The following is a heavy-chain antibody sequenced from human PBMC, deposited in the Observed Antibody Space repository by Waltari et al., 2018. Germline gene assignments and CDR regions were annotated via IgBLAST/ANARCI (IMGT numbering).Heavy chain of an antibody. CDR1: GFTFSSYA. J-gene: IGHJ4*02. Sequence: EVQLVESGGGLVQPGGSLRRSCAASGFTFSSYAMTWVRQAPGEGLEWVSGISGSGGIKYYADSVKGRFSIARDSSKNTVYLQMNSLRAEDTAVYYCAKDSHTTSSEGHFDYWGQGTVVTVSS. D-gene: IGHD6-6*01. CDR3: AKDSHTTSSEGHFDY. V-gene: IGHV3-23*04. CDR2: ISGSGGIK.